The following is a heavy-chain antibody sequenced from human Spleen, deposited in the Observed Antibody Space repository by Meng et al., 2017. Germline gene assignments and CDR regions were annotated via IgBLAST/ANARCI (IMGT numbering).Heavy chain of an antibody. D-gene: IGHD6-19*01. V-gene: IGHV1-3*01. Sequence: ASVKVSCKASGYTFTSYAMHWVRQAPGQGPEWMGWINVGNGKTKFSEKVQGRVTITTDTSATTVHMDLNRLTSEDTAVYYCASGWSLGYWGQGTLVTVSS. CDR3: ASGWSLGY. CDR1: GYTFTSYA. CDR2: INVGNGKT. J-gene: IGHJ4*02.